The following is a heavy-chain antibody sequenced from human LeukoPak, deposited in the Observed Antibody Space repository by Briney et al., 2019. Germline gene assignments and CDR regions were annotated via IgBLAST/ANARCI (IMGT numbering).Heavy chain of an antibody. CDR1: GGSISSYY. V-gene: IGHV4-4*07. CDR2: IYTSGST. Sequence: SETLSLTCTVSGGSISSYYWSWIRQPAGKGLEWIGRIYTSGSTNYNPSLKSRVTISVDKSKNQFSLKLSSVTAADTAVYYCARASGEGYCSSTSRTRYMDVWGKGTTVTVSS. J-gene: IGHJ6*03. D-gene: IGHD2-2*01. CDR3: ARASGEGYCSSTSRTRYMDV.